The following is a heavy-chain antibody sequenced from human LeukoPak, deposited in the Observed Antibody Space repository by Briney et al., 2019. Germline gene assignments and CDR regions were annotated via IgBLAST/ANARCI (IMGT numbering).Heavy chain of an antibody. V-gene: IGHV3-48*03. CDR1: GFTFSSFE. CDR3: ARPGYYYGMDV. J-gene: IGHJ6*02. D-gene: IGHD3-10*01. Sequence: GGSLRLSCAASGFTFSSFEMNWVRQAPGKGLEWVSYISGSGSSIYYAGSVKGRFTISRDNAKNSLYLQMNSLRVEDTAVYYCARPGYYYGMDVWGQGTTVTVSS. CDR2: ISGSGSSI.